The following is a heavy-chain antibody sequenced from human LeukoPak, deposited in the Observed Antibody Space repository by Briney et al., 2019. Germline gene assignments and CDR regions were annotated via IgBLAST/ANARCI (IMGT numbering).Heavy chain of an antibody. V-gene: IGHV1-8*02. CDR3: ARGLPYGDSEPSLDY. CDR2: MNPNSGNT. D-gene: IGHD4-17*01. CDR1: GYTFTSYG. Sequence: ASVTVSCKASGYTFTSYGISWVRQAPGQGLEWMGWMNPNSGNTGYAQKFQGRVTMTRNTSISTAYMELSSLRSEGTAVYYCARGLPYGDSEPSLDYWGQGTLVTVSS. J-gene: IGHJ4*02.